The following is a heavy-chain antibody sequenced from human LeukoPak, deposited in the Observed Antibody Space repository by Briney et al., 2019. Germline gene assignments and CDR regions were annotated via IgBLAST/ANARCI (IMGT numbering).Heavy chain of an antibody. J-gene: IGHJ4*02. CDR3: ARDKDVWGSYAHY. CDR2: INPNSGGT. Sequence: ASVKVSCKASGGTFSSYTISWVRQAPGQGLEWMGRINPNSGGTNYAQKFQGRVTMTRDTSISTAYMELSRLRSDDTAVYYCARDKDVWGSYAHYWGQGTLVTVSS. V-gene: IGHV1-2*06. D-gene: IGHD3-16*01. CDR1: GGTFSSYT.